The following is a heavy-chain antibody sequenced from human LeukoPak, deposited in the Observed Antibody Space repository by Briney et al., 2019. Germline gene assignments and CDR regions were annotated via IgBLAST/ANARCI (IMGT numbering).Heavy chain of an antibody. CDR1: GYTFTSYY. CDR2: FDPEDGET. D-gene: IGHD3-10*01. J-gene: IGHJ5*02. CDR3: ARGRITMVRGFYADWFDP. Sequence: ASVKVSCKASGYTFTSYYMHWVRQAPGKGLEWMGGFDPEDGETIYAQKFQGRVTMTEDTSTDTAYMELSSLRSEDTAVYYCARGRITMVRGFYADWFDPWGQGTLVTVSS. V-gene: IGHV1-24*01.